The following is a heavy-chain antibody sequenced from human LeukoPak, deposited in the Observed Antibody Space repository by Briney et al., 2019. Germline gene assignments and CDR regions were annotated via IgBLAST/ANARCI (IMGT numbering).Heavy chain of an antibody. CDR3: ARVAVTTRVLDY. CDR1: GYTFTGYY. D-gene: IGHD4-17*01. V-gene: IGHV1-2*02. CDR2: INPNSGGT. J-gene: IGHJ4*02. Sequence: ASVKVSCKASGYTFTGYYMHWVRQAPGQGLEWMGWINPNSGGTNYAQKFQGRVTMTRDTSISTAYMELSRLRSDDTAVYYCARVAVTTRVLDYWGQGTLLTVSS.